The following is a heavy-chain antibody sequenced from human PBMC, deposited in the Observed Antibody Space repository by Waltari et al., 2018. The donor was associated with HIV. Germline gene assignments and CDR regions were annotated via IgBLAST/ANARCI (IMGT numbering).Heavy chain of an antibody. Sequence: QVQLQESGPGLVKPSPTLSLTCTVSGCPISSGGYYWSWIRQHPGQGLEWIGYIYYSGSTYYNPSLKSRVTISVDTSKNQFSLKLSSVTAADTAVYYCARELWGALGGYFDYWGQGTLVTVSS. CDR3: ARELWGALGGYFDY. D-gene: IGHD1-26*01. J-gene: IGHJ4*02. V-gene: IGHV4-31*03. CDR2: IYYSGST. CDR1: GCPISSGGYY.